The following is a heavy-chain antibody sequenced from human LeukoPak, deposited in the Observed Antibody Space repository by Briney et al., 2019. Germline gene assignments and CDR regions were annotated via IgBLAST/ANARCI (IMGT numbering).Heavy chain of an antibody. CDR2: ISYDGSNK. CDR3: ARGMVGAGYFDY. V-gene: IGHV3-30-3*01. CDR1: GFTFSSYA. J-gene: IGHJ4*02. Sequence: PGGSLRLSCAVSGFTFSSYAMHWVRQAPGKGLEWVAVISYDGSNKYYADSVKGRFTISRDNSKNTLYLQINSLRAEDTAVYYCARGMVGAGYFDYWGQGTLVTVSS. D-gene: IGHD1-26*01.